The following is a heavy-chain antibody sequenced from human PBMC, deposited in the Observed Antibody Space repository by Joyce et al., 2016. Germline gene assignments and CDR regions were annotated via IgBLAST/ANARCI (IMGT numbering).Heavy chain of an antibody. CDR1: GFSVSTYR. D-gene: IGHD3-22*01. CDR3: TRDRPGATYYDSRLRYFDL. CDR2: SSSRSTTF. Sequence: EVQLEESGGGLVQPGGSLRLSCAASGFSVSTYRMNWFRQAPGKGMEWVSYSSSRSTTFYYADAVKGRFSISRDNTENTLDLHMNSLRAEDTAVYYCTRDRPGATYYDSRLRYFDLWGRGTLVTVSS. J-gene: IGHJ2*01. V-gene: IGHV3-48*04.